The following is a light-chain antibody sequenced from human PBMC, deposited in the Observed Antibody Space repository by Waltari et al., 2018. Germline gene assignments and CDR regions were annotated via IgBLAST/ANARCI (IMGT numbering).Light chain of an antibody. CDR1: QSVSSN. CDR3: QQYNNWPRT. J-gene: IGKJ1*01. CDR2: GAS. V-gene: IGKV3-15*01. Sequence: EIVMTQSPATLPVSPEERATIPCRASQSVSSNLAWYQQKPGQAPRLLIYGASTRATGIPARFSGSGSGTEFTLTISSLQSEDFAVYYCQQYNNWPRTFGQGTKVEIK.